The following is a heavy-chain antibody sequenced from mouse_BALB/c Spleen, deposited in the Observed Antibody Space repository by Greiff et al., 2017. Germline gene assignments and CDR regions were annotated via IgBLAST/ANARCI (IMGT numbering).Heavy chain of an antibody. J-gene: IGHJ4*01. Sequence: EVKLQESGAELVRPGALVKLSCKASGFNIKDYYMHWVKQRPEQGLEWIGWIDPENGNTIYDPKFQGKASITADTSSNTAYLQLSSLTSEDTAVYYCAIYDGYSYYAMDYWGQGTSVTVSS. D-gene: IGHD2-3*01. V-gene: IGHV14-1*02. CDR1: GFNIKDYY. CDR3: AIYDGYSYYAMDY. CDR2: IDPENGNT.